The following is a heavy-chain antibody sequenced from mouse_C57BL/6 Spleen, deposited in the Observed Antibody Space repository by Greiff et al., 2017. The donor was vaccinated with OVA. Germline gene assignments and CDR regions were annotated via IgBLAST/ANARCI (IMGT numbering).Heavy chain of an antibody. V-gene: IGHV1-64*01. CDR3: AREREIYYGSSYDAMDY. CDR2: IHPNSGST. J-gene: IGHJ4*01. CDR1: GYTFTSYW. Sequence: VQLQQPGAELVKPGASVKLSCKASGYTFTSYWMHWVKQRPGQGLEWIGMIHPNSGSTNYNEKFKSKATLTVDKSSSTAYMQLSSLTSEDSAVYYWAREREIYYGSSYDAMDYWGQGASVTVSS. D-gene: IGHD1-1*01.